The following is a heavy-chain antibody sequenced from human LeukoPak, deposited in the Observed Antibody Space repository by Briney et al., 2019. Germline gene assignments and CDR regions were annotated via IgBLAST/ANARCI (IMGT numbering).Heavy chain of an antibody. CDR3: ARAWGPVAGTFDAFDI. CDR2: INPSGGST. J-gene: IGHJ3*02. V-gene: IGHV1-46*01. D-gene: IGHD6-19*01. Sequence: GASVKVSCKASGYTFTSYYMHWVRQAPGQGLEWMGIINPSGGSTSYAQKFQGRVTITRNTSISTAYMELSSLRSEDTAVYYCARAWGPVAGTFDAFDIWGQGTMVTVSS. CDR1: GYTFTSYY.